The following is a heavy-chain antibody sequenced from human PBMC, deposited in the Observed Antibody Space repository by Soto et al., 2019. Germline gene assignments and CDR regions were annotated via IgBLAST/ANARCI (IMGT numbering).Heavy chain of an antibody. D-gene: IGHD5-12*01. J-gene: IGHJ4*02. CDR1: GGSISSTNW. CDR2: TSHSGET. Sequence: QVQLQESGPGLVQPSGTLSLTCTVSGGSISSTNWWSWVRQPPGKGLEWIGETSHSGETNYNRSLKSRLTLSIDKSKNQFSLNLRSVTAADTAVYYCAREGYNGYVPFAYWGQGALVTVS. V-gene: IGHV4-4*02. CDR3: AREGYNGYVPFAY.